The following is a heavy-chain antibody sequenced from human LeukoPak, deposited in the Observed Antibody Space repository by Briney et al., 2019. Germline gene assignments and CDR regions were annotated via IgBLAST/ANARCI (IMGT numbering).Heavy chain of an antibody. D-gene: IGHD6-13*01. Sequence: PGRSLRLSCAASGFTFSSYAMHWVRQAPGKGLEWVAVISYDGSNKYYADSVKGRFTISRDNSKNTLYLQMNSLRAEDTAVYYCARAPQFAAGLPNYYYYGMDVWGQGTTVTVSS. CDR3: ARAPQFAAGLPNYYYYGMDV. CDR2: ISYDGSNK. CDR1: GFTFSSYA. V-gene: IGHV3-30*04. J-gene: IGHJ6*02.